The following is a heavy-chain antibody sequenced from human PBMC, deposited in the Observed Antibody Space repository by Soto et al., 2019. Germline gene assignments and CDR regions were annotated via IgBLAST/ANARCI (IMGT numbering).Heavy chain of an antibody. CDR2: INPHSGAT. J-gene: IGHJ6*02. V-gene: IGHV1-2*02. Sequence: ASVKVSCKASAHTFTGYYLHWVRQAPGQGLAWMGWINPHSGATTYAQRFQGRVTMTRDTSINTAYMELNRLTSDDTAVYYCARSATTTACYNCYYYGLDVWGQGTTVTVSS. D-gene: IGHD2-2*02. CDR3: ARSATTTACYNCYYYGLDV. CDR1: AHTFTGYY.